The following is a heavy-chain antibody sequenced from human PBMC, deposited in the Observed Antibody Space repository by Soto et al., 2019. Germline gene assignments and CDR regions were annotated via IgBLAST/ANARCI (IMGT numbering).Heavy chain of an antibody. Sequence: EVQLLESGGGLVQPGGSLRLSCAASGFTFSSYAMSWVRQAPGKGLAWVSAISGSGGSTYYADSVKARFTISRDNSKNTLYLQMNSLRAEDTAVYYCAKDLTAMVTWGVGGVYDYCGQGTLVTVSS. CDR3: AKDLTAMVTWGVGGVYDY. J-gene: IGHJ4*02. CDR1: GFTFSSYA. D-gene: IGHD5-18*01. CDR2: ISGSGGST. V-gene: IGHV3-23*01.